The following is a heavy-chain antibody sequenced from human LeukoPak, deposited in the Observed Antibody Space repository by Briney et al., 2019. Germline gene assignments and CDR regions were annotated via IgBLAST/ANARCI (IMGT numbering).Heavy chain of an antibody. V-gene: IGHV4-38-2*02. Sequence: LSETLSLTCSVSGYFITTGHYWGWARQPPGKGLEWIGSIYEGETTYYNPSLKTRLTISLDRSKNQFSLKLSSVTAADTAVYYCASNWSDFDYWGPGILVTVSS. J-gene: IGHJ4*02. D-gene: IGHD1-1*01. CDR1: GYFITTGHY. CDR2: IYEGETT. CDR3: ASNWSDFDY.